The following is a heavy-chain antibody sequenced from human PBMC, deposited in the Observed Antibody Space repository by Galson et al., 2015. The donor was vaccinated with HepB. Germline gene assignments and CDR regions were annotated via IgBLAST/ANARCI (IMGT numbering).Heavy chain of an antibody. V-gene: IGHV4-39*01. J-gene: IGHJ4*02. Sequence: SETLSLTCTVSGGSIISSTNYWGWIRQPPGKGLEWIGRIYHGGDTYYNPSLKSRVTISVDTSKNEVSLKVKSVTTADAAVYHCARPRYCSSATCSAAFDYWGQGSLVTVSS. CDR2: IYHGGDT. CDR1: GGSIISSTNY. D-gene: IGHD2-2*01. CDR3: ARPRYCSSATCSAAFDY.